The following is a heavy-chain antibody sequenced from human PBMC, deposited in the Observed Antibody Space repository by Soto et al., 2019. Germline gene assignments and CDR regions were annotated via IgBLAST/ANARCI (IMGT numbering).Heavy chain of an antibody. V-gene: IGHV1-58*02. D-gene: IGHD3-9*01. J-gene: IGHJ4*02. Sequence: SVKVSCKASGFTFTSPAMQWVRQARGQRLEWIGWIVVGSGNTNYAQKFQERVTMTREMSKSTVYMELSSLRSEDTAVYYCASDILTGYRFHYWGQGTLVTVSS. CDR2: IVVGSGNT. CDR3: ASDILTGYRFHY. CDR1: GFTFTSPA.